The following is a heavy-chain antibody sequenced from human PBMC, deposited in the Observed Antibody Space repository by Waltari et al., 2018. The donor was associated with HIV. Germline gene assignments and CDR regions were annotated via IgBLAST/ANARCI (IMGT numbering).Heavy chain of an antibody. CDR3: ARGRGYDFWSGYYQYYYYYGMDV. J-gene: IGHJ6*02. V-gene: IGHV4-34*01. CDR2: VNHSGVT. D-gene: IGHD3-3*01. Sequence: QVQLQQWGAGLLKPSETLSLTCAVYGGSFSGYYWSWIRQPTGKGLEWMGVVNHSGVTNYNPSLSSRVTISVDTSKNQFSLKLSSVTAADTAVYYCARGRGYDFWSGYYQYYYYYGMDVWGQGTTVTVSS. CDR1: GGSFSGYY.